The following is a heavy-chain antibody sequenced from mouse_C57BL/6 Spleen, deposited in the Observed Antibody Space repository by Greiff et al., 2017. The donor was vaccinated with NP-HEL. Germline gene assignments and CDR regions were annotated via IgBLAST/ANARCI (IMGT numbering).Heavy chain of an antibody. Sequence: VHLVESGPELVKPGASVKISCKASGYAFSSSWMNWVKQRPGKGLEWIGRIYPGDGDTNYNGKFKGKATLTADKSSSTAYMQLSSLTSEDSAVYFCARWGSSYSYAMDYWGQGTSVTVSS. J-gene: IGHJ4*01. D-gene: IGHD1-1*01. V-gene: IGHV1-82*01. CDR2: IYPGDGDT. CDR1: GYAFSSSW. CDR3: ARWGSSYSYAMDY.